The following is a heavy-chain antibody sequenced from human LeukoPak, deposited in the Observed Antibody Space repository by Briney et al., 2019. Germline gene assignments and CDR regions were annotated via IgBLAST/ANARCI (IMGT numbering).Heavy chain of an antibody. CDR3: AREYYDSSGYYYGWFDP. Sequence: SETLSLTCTVSGDSISSSSSYWGWIRQPPGEGLEWIGSIYYSGSTYYNTSLKSRVTISVDTSKNQFSLKLSSVTAADTAVYYCAREYYDSSGYYYGWFDPWGQGTLVTVSS. D-gene: IGHD3-22*01. CDR2: IYYSGST. V-gene: IGHV4-39*07. J-gene: IGHJ5*02. CDR1: GDSISSSSSY.